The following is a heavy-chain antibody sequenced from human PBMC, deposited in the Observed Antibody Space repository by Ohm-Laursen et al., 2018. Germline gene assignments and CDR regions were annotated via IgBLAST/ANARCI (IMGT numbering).Heavy chain of an antibody. Sequence: AVKVSCKPSGFTFSNHYMHWMRQAPGQGLEWVGWISPNSGDTNYAQKFQGRVTMTRDTSISTAYMDLSSLRSDDTAVYYCARYNIGSWFDPWGQGTLVTVSS. J-gene: IGHJ5*02. D-gene: IGHD6-19*01. CDR3: ARYNIGSWFDP. CDR1: GFTFSNHY. CDR2: ISPNSGDT. V-gene: IGHV1-2*02.